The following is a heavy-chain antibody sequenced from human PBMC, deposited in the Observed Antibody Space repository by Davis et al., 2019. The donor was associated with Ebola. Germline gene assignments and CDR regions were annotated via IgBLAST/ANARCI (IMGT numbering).Heavy chain of an antibody. CDR2: INPNSGGT. D-gene: IGHD4-23*01. Sequence: ASVKVSCKTSGYTFTGYYMHWVRQAPGQGLEWMGWINPNSGGTNYAQKFQGRVTMTRDTSISTAYMELSRLRSDDTAVYYCARGFPELTTVVINLNNWFDPWGQGTLVTVSS. CDR1: GYTFTGYY. J-gene: IGHJ5*02. V-gene: IGHV1-2*02. CDR3: ARGFPELTTVVINLNNWFDP.